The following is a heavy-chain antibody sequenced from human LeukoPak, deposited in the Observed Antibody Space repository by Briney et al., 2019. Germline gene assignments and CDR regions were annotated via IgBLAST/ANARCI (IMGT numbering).Heavy chain of an antibody. CDR2: IYYSGSS. D-gene: IGHD4-17*01. J-gene: IGHJ4*02. V-gene: IGHV4-39*01. CDR3: ARGPTVTTDY. CDR1: GGSVSSSSHY. Sequence: SETLSLTCTVSGGSVSSSSHYWGWFRQPPGKGLEWIGYIYYSGSSFCNPSLKSRVTMSVDTSKNQFSLRLNSVTAADTAVYYCARGPTVTTDYWGQGTLVTVSS.